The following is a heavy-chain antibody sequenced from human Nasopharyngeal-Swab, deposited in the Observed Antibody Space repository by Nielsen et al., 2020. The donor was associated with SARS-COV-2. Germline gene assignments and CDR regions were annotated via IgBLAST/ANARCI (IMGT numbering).Heavy chain of an antibody. J-gene: IGHJ5*01. V-gene: IGHV3-30*04. Sequence: GGSLRLSCAASKFSFSSYAMHWVRQAPGKGLEWVALISYDGGNQYYADSVKGRFTISRDNSKNTLYLQMNSLRIEDTAVYYCAREGVKYQVLHNWFDSWGQGTLVTVSS. CDR3: AREGVKYQVLHNWFDS. CDR2: ISYDGGNQ. CDR1: KFSFSSYA. D-gene: IGHD4/OR15-4a*01.